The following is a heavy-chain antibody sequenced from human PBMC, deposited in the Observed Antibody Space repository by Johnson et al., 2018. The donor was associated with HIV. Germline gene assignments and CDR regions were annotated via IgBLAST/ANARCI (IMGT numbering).Heavy chain of an antibody. CDR1: GFTFSSYA. J-gene: IGHJ3*02. V-gene: IGHV3-30*18. CDR3: AKWGLGGAPKGAFDI. Sequence: QVQLVESGGGVVQPGRSLRLSCAASGFTFSSYAMHWVRQAPGKGLEWVAVVSNDGNNKYYADSVKGRFTISRDNSKNTLYLQMNSLRAEDTAVYYCAKWGLGGAPKGAFDIWGQGTMVTVSS. D-gene: IGHD3-16*01. CDR2: VSNDGNNK.